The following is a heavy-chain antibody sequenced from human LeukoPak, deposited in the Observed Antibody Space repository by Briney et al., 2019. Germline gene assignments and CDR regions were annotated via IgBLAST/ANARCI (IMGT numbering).Heavy chain of an antibody. CDR1: GGSISPYY. J-gene: IGHJ4*02. V-gene: IGHV4-59*01. D-gene: IGHD1-1*01. CDR3: ARVGDWNDLVY. Sequence: TPSETLSLTCTVSGGSISPYYWSWIRQTPGKGLEWIGYILYSGTTTNYNPSLKSRVTISVDTSKNQFSLKLSSVTAADTAVYYCARVGDWNDLVYWGQGTLVTVPS. CDR2: ILYSGTTT.